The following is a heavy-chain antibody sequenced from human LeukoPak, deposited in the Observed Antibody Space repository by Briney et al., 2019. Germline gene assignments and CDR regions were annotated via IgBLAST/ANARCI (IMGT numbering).Heavy chain of an antibody. CDR1: GFTFSNAW. CDR2: IKSKTDGGTT. D-gene: IGHD1-7*01. CDR3: TCHWNYAEGDYYYMDV. V-gene: IGHV3-15*01. Sequence: PGGSLRLSCAASGFTFSNAWMSWVRQAPGKGLEWVGRIKSKTDGGTTDYAAPVKGRFTISRDDSKNTLYLQMNSLKTEDTAVYYCTCHWNYAEGDYYYMDVWGKGTTVTVSS. J-gene: IGHJ6*03.